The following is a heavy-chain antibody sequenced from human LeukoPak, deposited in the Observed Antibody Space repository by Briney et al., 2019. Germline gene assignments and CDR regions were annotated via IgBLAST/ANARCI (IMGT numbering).Heavy chain of an antibody. D-gene: IGHD3-10*01. V-gene: IGHV3-23*01. CDR3: AKAQECLAFPGDSLDY. CDR1: GFTFSDYA. J-gene: IGHJ4*02. Sequence: GGSLRLSCAASGFTFSDYAMNWVRQAPGKGLEWVSSIDSSGVATDSADSVMGRFTISRDNSKNSVYLQMHSLRAEDTAIYYCAKAQECLAFPGDSLDYWGQGALVTVSS. CDR2: IDSSGVAT.